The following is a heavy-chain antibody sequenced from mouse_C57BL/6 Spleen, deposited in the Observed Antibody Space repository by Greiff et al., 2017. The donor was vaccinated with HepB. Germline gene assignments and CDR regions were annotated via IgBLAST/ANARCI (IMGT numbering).Heavy chain of an antibody. V-gene: IGHV5-12*01. J-gene: IGHJ4*01. CDR3: ARHRAAYYSNYGSAMDY. CDR2: ISNGGGST. CDR1: GFTFSDYY. Sequence: EVKLVESGGGLVQPGGSLKLSCAASGFTFSDYYMYWVRQTPEKRLEWVAYISNGGGSTYYPDTVKGRFTISRDNAKNTLYLQMSRLKSEDTAMYYCARHRAAYYSNYGSAMDYWGQRTSVTVSS. D-gene: IGHD2-5*01.